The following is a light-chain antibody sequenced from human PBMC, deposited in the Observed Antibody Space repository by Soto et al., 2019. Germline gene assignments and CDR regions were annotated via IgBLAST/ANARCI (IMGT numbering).Light chain of an antibody. CDR1: QSVGTN. CDR2: GAS. V-gene: IGKV3-15*01. Sequence: EIVMTQSPATLSVSPGERATLSCRASQSVGTNLAWYQQKPGQAPGLLISGASTRATGTPVRFSGSGSGTEFTLTISSLQSEDFAIYYCQQYDNWPQLTFGGGTKLEIK. CDR3: QQYDNWPQLT. J-gene: IGKJ4*01.